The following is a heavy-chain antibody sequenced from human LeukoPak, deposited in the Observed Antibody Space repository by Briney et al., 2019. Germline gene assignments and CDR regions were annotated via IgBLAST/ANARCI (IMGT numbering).Heavy chain of an antibody. Sequence: ASVKVSCKASGYTFTSYGISWVRQAPGQGLEWMGWISAYNGNTNYAQKLQGRVTMTTDTSTSTAYVELRSLRSDDTAVYYCARDIVVVPAAHNWFDPWGQGTLVTVSS. J-gene: IGHJ5*02. CDR2: ISAYNGNT. CDR3: ARDIVVVPAAHNWFDP. D-gene: IGHD2-2*01. V-gene: IGHV1-18*01. CDR1: GYTFTSYG.